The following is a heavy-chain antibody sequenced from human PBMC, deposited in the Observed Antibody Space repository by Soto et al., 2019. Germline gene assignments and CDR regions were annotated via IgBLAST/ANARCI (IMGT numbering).Heavy chain of an antibody. Sequence: HPGGSLRLSCAASGFTFSSYAMHWVRQAPGKGLEWVAVISYDGSNKYYADSVKGRFTISRDNSKNTLYLQMNSLRAEDTAVYYCARDFEHRGPPDYGDYTPRGRYYYYGMDVWGQGTTVTVSS. D-gene: IGHD4-17*01. CDR1: GFTFSSYA. CDR2: ISYDGSNK. J-gene: IGHJ6*02. CDR3: ARDFEHRGPPDYGDYTPRGRYYYYGMDV. V-gene: IGHV3-30-3*01.